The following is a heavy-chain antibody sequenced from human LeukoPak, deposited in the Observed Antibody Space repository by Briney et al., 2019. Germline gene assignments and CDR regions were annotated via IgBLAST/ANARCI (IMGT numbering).Heavy chain of an antibody. J-gene: IGHJ4*02. CDR2: TSSGSNTI. Sequence: GGSLRLSCAASGFTFSSYSMNWVRQAPGKGLEWISYTSSGSNTIYYADSVKGRFTISRDNAKNSLYLQMNSLRDEDTAVYYCARGYYFDYWGQGTLVTVSS. V-gene: IGHV3-48*02. CDR1: GFTFSSYS. CDR3: ARGYYFDY.